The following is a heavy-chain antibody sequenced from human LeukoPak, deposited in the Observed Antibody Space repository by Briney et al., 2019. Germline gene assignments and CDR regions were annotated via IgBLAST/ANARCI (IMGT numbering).Heavy chain of an antibody. D-gene: IGHD6-6*01. V-gene: IGHV3-53*01. CDR2: IYSGGST. Sequence: GGSLRLSCAASGFTVSSNYMSWVRQAPGKGLEWVSVIYSGGSTYYADSVKGRFTISRDNSKNTLYLQMNSLRAEDTAVYYCASHSSSCYYYGMDVWGQGTTVTVSS. CDR1: GFTVSSNY. CDR3: ASHSSSCYYYGMDV. J-gene: IGHJ6*02.